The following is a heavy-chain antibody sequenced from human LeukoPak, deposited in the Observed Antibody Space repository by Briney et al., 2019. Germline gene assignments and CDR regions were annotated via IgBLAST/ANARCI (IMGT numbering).Heavy chain of an antibody. J-gene: IGHJ4*02. CDR2: ISHSGST. CDR3: AAQYSGYVRLDY. V-gene: IGHV4-34*01. CDR1: GGSFSGYY. Sequence: PSETLSLTCAVYGGSFSGYYWSWIRQPPGKGLEWIGEISHSGSTNYNPSLKGRVTISVDTSKNQFSLKLSSVTAADTAVYYCAAQYSGYVRLDYWGQGTLVTVSS. D-gene: IGHD5-12*01.